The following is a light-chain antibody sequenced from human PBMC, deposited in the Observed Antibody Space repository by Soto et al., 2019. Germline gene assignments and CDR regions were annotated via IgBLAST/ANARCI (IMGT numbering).Light chain of an antibody. CDR1: QSVSSRS. CDR3: QQYGNSPLT. CDR2: GAS. V-gene: IGKV3-20*01. Sequence: EIVLTQSPGTLSLSPGERVTLSCRASQSVSSRSLAWYQQRPGQAPRLLISGASSRATGIPDRFSGSGSGTDFTLTISRLEPEDFAVYYCQQYGNSPLTFGGGTKVEIK. J-gene: IGKJ4*01.